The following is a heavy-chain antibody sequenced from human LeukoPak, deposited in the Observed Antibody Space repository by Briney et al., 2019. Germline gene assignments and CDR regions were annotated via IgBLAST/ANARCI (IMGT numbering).Heavy chain of an antibody. V-gene: IGHV4-4*02. D-gene: IGHD6-19*01. J-gene: IGHJ5*02. CDR2: IYHSGST. CDR1: GGSISSSNW. CDR3: ARVVRSGIAVAGLKPT. Sequence: SGTLSLTCAVSGGSISSSNWWSWVRQPPGKGLEWIGEIYHSGSTNYNPSPKSRVTISVDTSKNQFSLKLSSVTAADTAVYYCARVVRSGIAVAGLKPTWGQGTLVTVSS.